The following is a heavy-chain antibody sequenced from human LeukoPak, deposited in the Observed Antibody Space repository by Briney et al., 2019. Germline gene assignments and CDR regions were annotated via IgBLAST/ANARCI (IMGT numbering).Heavy chain of an antibody. CDR1: GGSISSGGYD. J-gene: IGHJ4*02. CDR3: ASNWSDFDY. D-gene: IGHD1-1*01. CDR2: IYEGETT. Sequence: SETLSLTCTVSGGSISSGGYDWSWLRQPPGKGLEWIGSIYEGETTYYNPSLKTRLTISLDTSKNQFSLKLSSVTAADTAVYYCASNWSDFDYWGQGILVTVSS. V-gene: IGHV4-39*07.